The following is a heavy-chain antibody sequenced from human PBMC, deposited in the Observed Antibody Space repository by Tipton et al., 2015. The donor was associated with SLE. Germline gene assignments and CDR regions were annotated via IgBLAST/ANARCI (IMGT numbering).Heavy chain of an antibody. CDR3: AKDYNYDYPDYN. CDR2: INEYGSEK. Sequence: SLRLSCAASGFTFSRSWMNWVRLAPGKGLEWVANINEYGSEKHYVDSLKDRLTISRDNAKNSLYLQMNSLRAEDTAVYYCAKDYNYDYPDYNWGQGTLVIVSS. J-gene: IGHJ4*02. V-gene: IGHV3-7*01. D-gene: IGHD4-17*01. CDR1: GFTFSRSW.